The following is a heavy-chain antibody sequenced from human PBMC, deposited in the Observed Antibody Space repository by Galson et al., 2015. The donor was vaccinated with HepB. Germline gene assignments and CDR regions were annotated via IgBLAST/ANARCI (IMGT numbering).Heavy chain of an antibody. CDR1: GVTFKYYW. CDR2: IDSDGEST. Sequence: LRLSCAASGVTFKYYWIHWVHRPPEKGLEWVSCIDSDGESTSYADSVRGRFTISRDSAKNTVYLQMNSLRAEDTAVYYCARPYYDGGWGQGTLVTVSS. CDR3: ARPYYDGG. J-gene: IGHJ4*02. D-gene: IGHD3-16*01. V-gene: IGHV3-74*01.